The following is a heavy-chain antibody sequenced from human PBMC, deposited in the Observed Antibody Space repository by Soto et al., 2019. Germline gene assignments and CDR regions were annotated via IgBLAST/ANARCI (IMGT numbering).Heavy chain of an antibody. D-gene: IGHD5-18*01. J-gene: IGHJ4*02. CDR2: ISGSGGST. CDR3: AKDGVSWDTGFDY. Sequence: EVQLLESGGGLVQPGGSLRLSCAASGFTFSSYAMSWVRQAPGKGLEWVSAISGSGGSTYYADSVKGRFTISRDNSKNTRYLQMNSLRAEDTAVYYCAKDGVSWDTGFDYWGQGTLVTVSS. CDR1: GFTFSSYA. V-gene: IGHV3-23*01.